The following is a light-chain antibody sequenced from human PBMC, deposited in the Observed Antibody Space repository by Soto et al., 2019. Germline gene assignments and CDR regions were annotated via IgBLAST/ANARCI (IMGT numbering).Light chain of an antibody. CDR3: QQYDSSPVT. CDR1: QIVSSSY. Sequence: EIVLTQSPGTLSLSPGERATLSCRASQIVSSSYLAWYQQKPGQAPRLLIYGASSRATGIPDRFSGSGSGTDFTLTISRLEPEDFAVYYCQQYDSSPVTFGQGTKVEIK. CDR2: GAS. J-gene: IGKJ1*01. V-gene: IGKV3-20*01.